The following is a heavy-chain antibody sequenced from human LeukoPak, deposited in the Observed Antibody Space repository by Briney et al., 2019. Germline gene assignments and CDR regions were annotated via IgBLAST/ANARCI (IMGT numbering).Heavy chain of an antibody. Sequence: GGSLRLSCAASGFTFSSHAMHWVRQAPGKGLEWVAVISNHGNNIDYVDSVKGRFTISRDNSKNTLFLQMNSLRPGDTAVYYCAKMGAPIDYWGQGTLVTVSS. J-gene: IGHJ4*02. D-gene: IGHD1-26*01. V-gene: IGHV3-30*18. CDR2: ISNHGNNI. CDR1: GFTFSSHA. CDR3: AKMGAPIDY.